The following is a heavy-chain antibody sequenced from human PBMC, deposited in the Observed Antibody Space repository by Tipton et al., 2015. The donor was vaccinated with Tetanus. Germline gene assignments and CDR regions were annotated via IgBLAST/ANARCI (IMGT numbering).Heavy chain of an antibody. CDR3: ARRFYDSEETRIVY. V-gene: IGHV1-8*01. D-gene: IGHD3-22*01. J-gene: IGHJ4*02. Sequence: VQLVQSGAEVKEPGASVKVSCKASGYTFTSYDINWVRQATGQGLEWMGWMNPNSGNTGYAQKFQGRVTMTRNTSISTAYMELSSLRSVDTAVYYCARRFYDSEETRIVYWGQGSLVTVSS. CDR1: GYTFTSYD. CDR2: MNPNSGNT.